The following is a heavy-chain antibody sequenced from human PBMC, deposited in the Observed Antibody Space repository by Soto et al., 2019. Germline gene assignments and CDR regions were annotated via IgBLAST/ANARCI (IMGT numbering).Heavy chain of an antibody. CDR1: GYTFTSYG. J-gene: IGHJ4*02. Sequence: QVQLVQSGAEVKKPEASVKVSCKASGYTFTSYGISWVRQAPGQGLEWMGWISAYNGNTNDAQKLQGRVTMTAGTSASTAHMELRSLRSDDTAVSYCARELIYGSGSYYWGQGTLVTVSS. V-gene: IGHV1-18*01. CDR3: ARELIYGSGSYY. CDR2: ISAYNGNT. D-gene: IGHD3-10*01.